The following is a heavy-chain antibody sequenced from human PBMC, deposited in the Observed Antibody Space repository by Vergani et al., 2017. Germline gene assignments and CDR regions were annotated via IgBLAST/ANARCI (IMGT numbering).Heavy chain of an antibody. CDR3: ARQRPGSGWSPGDFDD. D-gene: IGHD6-19*01. CDR1: ADSISSGSYY. Sequence: QLQLQQSGPGLVKPSETLFLTCTVSADSISSGSYYWGWIRQPPGKSLEWIGSIYYSGLTYYNPSLKSRVAISVDTSKNQFSLKVTSVTAADTDVYFCARQRPGSGWSPGDFDDWGQGSLVTVSS. CDR2: IYYSGLT. V-gene: IGHV4-39*01. J-gene: IGHJ4*02.